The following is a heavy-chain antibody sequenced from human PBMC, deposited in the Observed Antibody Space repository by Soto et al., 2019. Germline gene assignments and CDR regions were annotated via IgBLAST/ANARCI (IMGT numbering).Heavy chain of an antibody. CDR1: GFSFNIFA. J-gene: IGHJ4*02. D-gene: IGHD1-20*01. V-gene: IGHV3-74*01. CDR2: ISDGSST. Sequence: RLSCAASGFSFNIFAMNWVRQAPGQGLEWVSGISDGSSTSYADSVKGRFTISRDNAKNTLYLQMNSLRAEDTAVYYCARAAYNWNDQEYFDYWGQGTLVTVS. CDR3: ARAAYNWNDQEYFDY.